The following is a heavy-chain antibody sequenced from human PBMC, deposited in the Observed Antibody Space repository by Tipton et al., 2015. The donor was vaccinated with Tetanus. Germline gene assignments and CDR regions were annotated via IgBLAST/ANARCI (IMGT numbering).Heavy chain of an antibody. J-gene: IGHJ4*02. CDR3: AKDMGYYGSGSYYNPGSCFDY. Sequence: SLRLSCAASGFTFSSYWMSWVRQAPGKGLEWVANIKQDGSEKYYVDSVKGRFTISRDNAKNSLYLQMNSLRAEDTALYYCAKDMGYYGSGSYYNPGSCFDYWGQGTLVTVSS. CDR1: GFTFSSYW. CDR2: IKQDGSEK. V-gene: IGHV3-7*03. D-gene: IGHD3-10*01.